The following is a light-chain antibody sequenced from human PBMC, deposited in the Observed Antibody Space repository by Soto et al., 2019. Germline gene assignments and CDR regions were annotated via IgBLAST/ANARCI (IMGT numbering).Light chain of an antibody. V-gene: IGKV3-20*01. CDR3: QKYGSSPRT. CDR2: GAS. CDR1: QSVSSSY. Sequence: EIVLTQSPGTLSLSPGERATLSCRASQSVSSSYLAWYQQKPGQAPRLLIYGASSRATGIPDRFSGSGSGTDFTLPISRLEPEDFAVYYCQKYGSSPRTFGQGTKVEIK. J-gene: IGKJ1*01.